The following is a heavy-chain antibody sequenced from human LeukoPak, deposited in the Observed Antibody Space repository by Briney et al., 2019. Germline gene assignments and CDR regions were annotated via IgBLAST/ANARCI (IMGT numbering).Heavy chain of an antibody. CDR3: TRSESGTYKGGFDF. D-gene: IGHD1-26*01. CDR2: IASKTYGGTG. Sequence: GGSLRLSCTASGFTFGDYAMTWVRQAPGKGLEWVGFIASKTYGGTGEYAASVKGRFTISRDDSKSIAHLQMNSLKTEDTAVYYCTRSESGTYKGGFDFWGQGTLVTVSS. CDR1: GFTFGDYA. J-gene: IGHJ4*02. V-gene: IGHV3-49*04.